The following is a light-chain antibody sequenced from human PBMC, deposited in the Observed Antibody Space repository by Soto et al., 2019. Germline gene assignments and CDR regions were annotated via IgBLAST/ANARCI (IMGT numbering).Light chain of an antibody. J-gene: IGKJ1*01. CDR3: HQYGSSPWT. Sequence: EIVLTQSPGTLSLSPGERATLSCRASESVASNYLAWYQHKPGQAPRLLFFGASIRATGIPDRFSGSGSGTDFTLTISRLEPEDFAVYYCHQYGSSPWTLGQGTKVDIK. CDR1: ESVASNY. V-gene: IGKV3-20*01. CDR2: GAS.